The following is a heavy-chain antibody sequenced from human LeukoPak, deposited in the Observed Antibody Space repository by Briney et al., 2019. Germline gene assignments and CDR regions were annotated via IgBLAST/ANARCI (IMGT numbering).Heavy chain of an antibody. CDR2: INPNSGGT. D-gene: IGHD6-6*01. CDR1: GYTFTGYY. CDR3: ARTYTVSSDFDY. Sequence: ASVTVSCKASGYTFTGYYVHWVRQAPGQGLEWMGWINPNSGGTNYAQGFQDRVSMTRDTYISTAYMELSRLRSDDTAVCYCARTYTVSSDFDYWGLGTLVTVSS. V-gene: IGHV1-2*02. J-gene: IGHJ4*02.